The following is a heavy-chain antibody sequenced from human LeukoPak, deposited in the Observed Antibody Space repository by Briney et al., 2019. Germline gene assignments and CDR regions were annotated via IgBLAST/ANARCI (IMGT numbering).Heavy chain of an antibody. CDR2: INHSGST. J-gene: IGHJ4*02. CDR3: ARGGVRIAARPFDY. D-gene: IGHD6-6*01. V-gene: IGHV4-34*01. CDR1: GGSFSGYY. Sequence: SETLSLTGAVYGGSFSGYYWSWIRQPPGKGLGWIGEINHSGSTNYNPSLKSRVTISVDTSKNQFSLKLSSVTAADTAVYYCARGGVRIAARPFDYWGQGTLVTVSS.